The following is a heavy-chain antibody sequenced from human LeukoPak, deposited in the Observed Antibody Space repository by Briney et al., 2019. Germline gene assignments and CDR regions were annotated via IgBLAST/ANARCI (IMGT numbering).Heavy chain of an antibody. CDR3: ARAARPYDSSGGFQH. V-gene: IGHV1-2*04. D-gene: IGHD3-22*01. CDR1: GYTFTGYY. J-gene: IGHJ1*01. CDR2: INPNSGGT. Sequence: ASVKVSCKASGYTFTGYYMHWVRQAPGQGLEWMGWINPNSGGTNYAQKFQGWVTMTRDTSISTAYMELSRLRSDDTAVYYCARAARPYDSSGGFQHWGQGTLVTVCS.